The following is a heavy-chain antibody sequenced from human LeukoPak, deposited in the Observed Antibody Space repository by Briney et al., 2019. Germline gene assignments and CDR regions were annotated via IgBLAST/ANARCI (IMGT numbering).Heavy chain of an antibody. Sequence: GGSPRLSCAASGFTFSSYEMNWVRQAPGKGLEWVSYISSSGSTIYYADSVKGRFTISRDNAKNSLYLQMNSLRAEDTAVYYCARDRYYGSGYYMDVWGKGTTVTISS. D-gene: IGHD3-10*01. V-gene: IGHV3-48*03. CDR1: GFTFSSYE. CDR2: ISSSGSTI. J-gene: IGHJ6*03. CDR3: ARDRYYGSGYYMDV.